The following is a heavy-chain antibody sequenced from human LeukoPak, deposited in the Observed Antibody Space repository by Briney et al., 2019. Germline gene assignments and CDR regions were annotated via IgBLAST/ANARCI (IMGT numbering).Heavy chain of an antibody. CDR2: IVVGSGNT. V-gene: IGHV1-58*01. CDR3: AAGDILTGYSPMSAFDI. J-gene: IGHJ3*02. D-gene: IGHD3-9*01. Sequence: PGTSVKVSCKASGFTFTSSAVQWVRQARGQGLEWIGWIVVGSGNTNYAQKFQERVTITRDMSTSTAYMGLSSLRSEDTAVYYCAAGDILTGYSPMSAFDIWGQGTMVTVSS. CDR1: GFTFTSSA.